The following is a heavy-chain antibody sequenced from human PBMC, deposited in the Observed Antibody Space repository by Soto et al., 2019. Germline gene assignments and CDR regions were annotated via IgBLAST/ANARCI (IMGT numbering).Heavy chain of an antibody. CDR2: ISAYNGNT. CDR3: ATKPCGNTPCYENY. Sequence: ASVKVSCKASGYTLTSYGISWVRQAPGQGLEWMGWISAYNGNTNYAQKLQGRFTISRDNAKMSVFLQMNNLGAEDMAVYYCATKPCGNTPCYENYWGPGTLVTVSS. D-gene: IGHD2-2*01. CDR1: GYTLTSYG. J-gene: IGHJ4*02. V-gene: IGHV1-18*03.